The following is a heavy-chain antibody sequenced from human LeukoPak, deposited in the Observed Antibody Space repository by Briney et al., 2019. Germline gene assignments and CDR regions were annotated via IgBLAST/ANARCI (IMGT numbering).Heavy chain of an antibody. CDR2: IKQDGSET. Sequence: GGSLRLSCAASGFTFSSHYMTWVRQAPGKGLEWVANIKQDGSETFCLESMKGRITSSRDNAENSVYLQINGLRVEDTAVYYCPRESRLGTGDDAFDMWGQGTMVTVSS. D-gene: IGHD3-10*01. CDR3: PRESRLGTGDDAFDM. CDR1: GFTFSSHY. V-gene: IGHV3-7*01. J-gene: IGHJ3*02.